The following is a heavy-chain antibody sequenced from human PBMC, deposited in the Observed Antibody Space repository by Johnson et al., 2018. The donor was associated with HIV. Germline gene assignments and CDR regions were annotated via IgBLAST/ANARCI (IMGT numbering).Heavy chain of an antibody. CDR2: IYSGGST. V-gene: IGHV3-66*01. CDR3: ARAPEVRGIDAFDI. J-gene: IGHJ3*02. Sequence: EVQLVESGGGLVQPGGSLRLSCAASGFTVSSNYMSWVRQAPGKGLEWVSVIYSGGSTYYADSVKGRFTISRDNSKNTLYLQMNSLRAEDTAVYYCARAPEVRGIDAFDIWGQGTMVTVSS. CDR1: GFTVSSNY. D-gene: IGHD3-10*01.